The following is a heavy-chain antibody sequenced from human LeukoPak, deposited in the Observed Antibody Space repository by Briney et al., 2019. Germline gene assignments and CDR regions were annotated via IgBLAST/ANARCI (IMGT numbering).Heavy chain of an antibody. CDR1: GFTFSSYE. J-gene: IGHJ4*02. D-gene: IGHD3-22*01. CDR2: ISSSGSTI. Sequence: GGSLRLSCAASGFTFSSYEMNWVRQAPGKGLEWVSDISSSGSTIDYADSVKGRFTISRDNAKNSLYLQMNSLRAEDTAVYYCARDGGGYYDSSGFDYWGQGTLVTVSS. V-gene: IGHV3-48*03. CDR3: ARDGGGYYDSSGFDY.